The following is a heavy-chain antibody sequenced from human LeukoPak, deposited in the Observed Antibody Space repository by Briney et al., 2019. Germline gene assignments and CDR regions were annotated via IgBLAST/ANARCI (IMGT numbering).Heavy chain of an antibody. J-gene: IGHJ4*02. CDR2: IYHSGST. Sequence: NSSETLSLTCAVSGGSISSGGYSWSWIRQPPGKGLEWIGYIYHSGSTYYNPSLKSRVTISVDRSKNQFSLKLSSVTAADTAVYYCARARVVGGFDYWGQGTLVTVSS. V-gene: IGHV4-30-2*01. CDR3: ARARVVGGFDY. CDR1: GGSISSGGYS. D-gene: IGHD2-15*01.